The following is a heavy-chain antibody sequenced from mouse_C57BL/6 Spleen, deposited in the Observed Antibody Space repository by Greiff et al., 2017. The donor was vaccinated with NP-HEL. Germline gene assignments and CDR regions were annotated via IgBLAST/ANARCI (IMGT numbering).Heavy chain of an antibody. CDR2: IYPGDGDT. Sequence: QVQLQQSGPELVKPGASVKISCKASGYAFSSSWMNWVKQRPGKGLEWIGRIYPGDGDTNYNGKFKGKATLTADKSSSTAYMQLSSLTSEDSAVYFCARGGIMVTTPYYAMDYWGQGTSVTVSS. J-gene: IGHJ4*01. V-gene: IGHV1-82*01. CDR1: GYAFSSSW. D-gene: IGHD2-1*01. CDR3: ARGGIMVTTPYYAMDY.